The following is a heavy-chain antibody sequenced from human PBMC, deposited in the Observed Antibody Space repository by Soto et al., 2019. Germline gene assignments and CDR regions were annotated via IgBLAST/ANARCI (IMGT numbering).Heavy chain of an antibody. CDR3: TTPQNWLRFAFGY. Sequence: EVQLVESGGGLVEPGGSLRLSCAASGFTFSYAWMAWVRQAPGKGLEWVGRIKSEADGGTTDYAAPVKGRFTISRDDSENTLYLQMNSMKTDDSAVYYCTTPQNWLRFAFGYWGQGTLVTVSS. V-gene: IGHV3-15*05. CDR2: IKSEADGGTT. J-gene: IGHJ4*02. CDR1: GFTFSYAW. D-gene: IGHD5-12*01.